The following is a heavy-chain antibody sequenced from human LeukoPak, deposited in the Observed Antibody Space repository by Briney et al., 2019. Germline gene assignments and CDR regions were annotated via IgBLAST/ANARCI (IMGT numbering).Heavy chain of an antibody. Sequence: GASVKVSCKASGYTFTSYDINWVRQATGQGLEWMGWMNPNSGNTGYAQKLQGRVTMTTDTSTSTAYMELRSLRSDDTAVYYCARGWFGESFDYWGQGTLVTVSS. CDR2: MNPNSGNT. CDR1: GYTFTSYD. D-gene: IGHD3-10*01. V-gene: IGHV1-8*01. J-gene: IGHJ4*02. CDR3: ARGWFGESFDY.